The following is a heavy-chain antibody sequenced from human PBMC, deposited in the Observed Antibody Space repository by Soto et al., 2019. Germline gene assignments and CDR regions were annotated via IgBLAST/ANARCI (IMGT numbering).Heavy chain of an antibody. J-gene: IGHJ6*02. CDR3: AKDGGDYYYYGMYV. V-gene: IGHV3-9*01. CDR1: GFTFDDYA. CDR2: ISWNSGSI. Sequence: EVQLVESGGGLVQPGRSLRLSCAASGFTFDDYAMHWVRQAPGKGLEWVSGISWNSGSIGYADSVKGRFTISRDNAKNSLYLQMNSLRAEDTALYYCAKDGGDYYYYGMYVWGQGTTVTVSS.